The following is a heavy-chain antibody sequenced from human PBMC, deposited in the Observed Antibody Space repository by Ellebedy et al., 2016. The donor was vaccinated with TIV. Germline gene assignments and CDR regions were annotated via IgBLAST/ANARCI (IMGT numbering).Heavy chain of an antibody. CDR3: ARGGYQLLAYYYGMDV. D-gene: IGHD2-2*01. J-gene: IGHJ6*02. V-gene: IGHV4-34*01. Sequence: SQTLSLTCXVYGGSFSGYYWRWIRQPPGKGLEWIGEINHSGSTNYNPSLKSRVTISVDTSKNQFSLKLSSVTAADTAVYYCARGGYQLLAYYYGMDVWGQGTTVTVSS. CDR1: GGSFSGYY. CDR2: INHSGST.